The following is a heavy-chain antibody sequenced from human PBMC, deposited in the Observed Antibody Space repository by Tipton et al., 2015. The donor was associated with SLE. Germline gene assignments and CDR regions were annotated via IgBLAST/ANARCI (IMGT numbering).Heavy chain of an antibody. CDR1: GVSISSYY. CDR2: MSYSGGT. CDR3: ARAPPGLRSNRYFDY. D-gene: IGHD1-14*01. Sequence: GLVKPSETLSLTCSVSGVSISSYYWSWIRQPPGKGLEWIGYMSYSGGTKYSPSLKSRVTISADTSDKQFSLKLTSVTAADTAVYYCARAPPGLRSNRYFDYWGQGTLVTVSS. J-gene: IGHJ4*02. V-gene: IGHV4-59*01.